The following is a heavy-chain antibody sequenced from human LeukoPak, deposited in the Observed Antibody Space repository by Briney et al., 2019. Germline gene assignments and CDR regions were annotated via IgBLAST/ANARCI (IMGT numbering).Heavy chain of an antibody. J-gene: IGHJ5*02. CDR2: IYHSGRT. D-gene: IGHD1-1*01. CDR3: ARATTGTTRWFDP. V-gene: IGHV4-38-2*01. CDR1: GYSISTGYY. Sequence: SETLSLTCGVSGYSISTGYYWGWIRQPPGKTLEWIGSIYHSGRTYYNPSLKSRVTISVDTSKTQFSLRLSSVTAADTAVYYCARATTGTTRWFDPWGQGTLVTVSS.